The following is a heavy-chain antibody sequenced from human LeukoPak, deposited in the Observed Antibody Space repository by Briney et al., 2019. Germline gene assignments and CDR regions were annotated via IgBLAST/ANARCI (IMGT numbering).Heavy chain of an antibody. V-gene: IGHV3-23*01. CDR2: ISGSGGST. D-gene: IGHD2-2*02. CDR1: GITFSSYP. J-gene: IGHJ3*02. Sequence: GGSLRLSCAASGITFSSYPMTWVRQAPGKGLEWVSTISGSGGSTYYADSVKGRFTISRDNSKNTLYLQMNSLRAEDTAVYYCAREGYLGYCSSTSCYNGAFDIWGQGTMVTVSS. CDR3: AREGYLGYCSSTSCYNGAFDI.